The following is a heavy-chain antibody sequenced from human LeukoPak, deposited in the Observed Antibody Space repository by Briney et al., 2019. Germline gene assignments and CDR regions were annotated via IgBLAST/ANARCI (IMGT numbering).Heavy chain of an antibody. D-gene: IGHD4-11*01. CDR3: ARDWMNDYSNYDWFDP. CDR1: GYTFTSYG. V-gene: IGHV1-18*01. CDR2: ISAYNGNT. Sequence: ASVKVSCKASGYTFTSYGISWVRQAPGQGLEWMGWISAYNGNTNYAQKLQGRVTMTTDTSTSTAYMELRSLRSDDTAVYYCARDWMNDYSNYDWFDPWGQGTLVTVSS. J-gene: IGHJ5*02.